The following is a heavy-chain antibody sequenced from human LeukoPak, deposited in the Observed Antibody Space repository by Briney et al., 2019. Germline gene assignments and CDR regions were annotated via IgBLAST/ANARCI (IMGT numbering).Heavy chain of an antibody. CDR1: GFTFSTYW. Sequence: PGGPRRLSCAASGFTFSTYWMNWYRQAPGKGREWVGNINQDASEISYVDSVRGRFTISRDNAKNSLHMQMNSLRAEDTAVYYCATDRDNSDWQKRFDSWGQGTLVTVSS. CDR2: INQDASEI. CDR3: ATDRDNSDWQKRFDS. J-gene: IGHJ4*02. D-gene: IGHD2-21*02. V-gene: IGHV3-7*01.